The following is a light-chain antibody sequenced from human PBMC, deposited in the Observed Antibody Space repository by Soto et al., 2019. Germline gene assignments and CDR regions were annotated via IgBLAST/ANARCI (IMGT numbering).Light chain of an antibody. V-gene: IGKV3-20*01. CDR1: QSVSSSY. J-gene: IGKJ1*01. Sequence: DIVLTQSPATLSFSPGERATLSCRASQSVSSSYLAWYQQKPGQAPRFLIYGASSRATGIPDRFSGSGSGTDFTLTISRLEPEDFAVYYCQQYGSSGTFGQGTKVDI. CDR3: QQYGSSGT. CDR2: GAS.